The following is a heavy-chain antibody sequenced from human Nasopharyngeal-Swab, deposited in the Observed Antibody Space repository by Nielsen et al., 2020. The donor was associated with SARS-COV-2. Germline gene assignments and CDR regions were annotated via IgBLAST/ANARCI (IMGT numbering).Heavy chain of an antibody. J-gene: IGHJ4*02. CDR2: INHSGST. CDR3: ARVGIAAAGGLPNDY. Sequence: WIRQPPGKGLEWIGEINHSGSTSYNPSLKSRVTISVDTSKNQFSLKLSSVTAADTAVYYCARVGIAAAGGLPNDYWGQGTLVTVSS. D-gene: IGHD6-13*01. V-gene: IGHV4-34*01.